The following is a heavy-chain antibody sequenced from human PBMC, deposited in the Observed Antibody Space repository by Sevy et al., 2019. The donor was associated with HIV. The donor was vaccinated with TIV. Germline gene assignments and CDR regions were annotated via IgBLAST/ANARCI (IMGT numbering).Heavy chain of an antibody. V-gene: IGHV3-23*01. CDR3: AKGGGGHYDPDEIGYYFYYYNMDV. CDR1: GFSFDSYG. Sequence: GGSLRLSCAASGFSFDSYGMTWVRQAPGKGLEWVSGISGSGTRTYYADSVKGRFSISRDNSKNRLYLQMNSLRSEDTAIYDGAKGGGGHYDPDEIGYYFYYYNMDVWGKGTTVTVSS. D-gene: IGHD3-22*01. J-gene: IGHJ6*03. CDR2: ISGSGTRT.